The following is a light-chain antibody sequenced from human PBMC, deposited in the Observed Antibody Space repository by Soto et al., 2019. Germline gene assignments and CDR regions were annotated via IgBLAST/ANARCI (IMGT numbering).Light chain of an antibody. CDR3: QHYGSSPPTWT. J-gene: IGKJ1*01. CDR1: QSLSSSY. CDR2: GAS. Sequence: EIVFSHSPGTLSLSPGERASLSCRASQSLSSSYLAWYQQKPGQAPRLLIYGASSRATGIPDRFSGSGSGTDFTLTISRLEPEDFAVYYCQHYGSSPPTWTFGQGTKVDIK. V-gene: IGKV3-20*01.